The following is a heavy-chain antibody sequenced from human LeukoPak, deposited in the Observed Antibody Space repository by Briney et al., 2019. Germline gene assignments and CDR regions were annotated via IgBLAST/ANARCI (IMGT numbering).Heavy chain of an antibody. CDR2: INPSGGTT. Sequence: GASVKVSCKASGGTFSSYAISWVRQAPGQGLEWMGIINPSGGTTSYAQKFQGRVTMTRDMSTSTVYMELSSLRSEDTAVYYCARDPSYCSSTSCYARYYMDVWGKGTTVTVSS. D-gene: IGHD2-2*01. CDR1: GGTFSSYA. J-gene: IGHJ6*03. V-gene: IGHV1-46*01. CDR3: ARDPSYCSSTSCYARYYMDV.